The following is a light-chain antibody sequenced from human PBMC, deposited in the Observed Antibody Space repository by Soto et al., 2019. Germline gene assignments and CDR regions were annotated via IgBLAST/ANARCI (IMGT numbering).Light chain of an antibody. Sequence: EIVLTQSPGTLSLSPGERATLSCRASQSVNINYFAWYQQKSGQAPRLLINAASIRATDTPDRISGSGSGTEFTLTISSLQSEDLAVYYCQQYNKWPWTFGQGTKVEI. J-gene: IGKJ1*01. CDR1: QSVNIN. CDR2: AAS. CDR3: QQYNKWPWT. V-gene: IGKV3-15*01.